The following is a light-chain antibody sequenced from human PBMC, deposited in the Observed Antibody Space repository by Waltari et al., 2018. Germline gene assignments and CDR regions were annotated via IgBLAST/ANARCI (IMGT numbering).Light chain of an antibody. Sequence: QSALTQPASVSGSPGQSITISCTGTSSDVGTSNYVAWYQQYPGKAPKLMISEVSNRPSGISNRFSGSKSGNMASLTISGLQAEDEAYYYCSSYTGRSTLLYVFGTGTKVTVL. CDR3: SSYTGRSTLLYV. J-gene: IGLJ1*01. CDR2: EVS. CDR1: SSDVGTSNY. V-gene: IGLV2-14*01.